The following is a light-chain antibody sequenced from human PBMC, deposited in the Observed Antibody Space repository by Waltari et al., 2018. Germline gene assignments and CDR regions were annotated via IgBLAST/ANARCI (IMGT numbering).Light chain of an antibody. CDR3: SSRNGRANQVV. Sequence: SSELTQDPAVSVALGQTVRFTCQGYSLRTSYASWYQLKPGQAPVLVIYGKDKRPPGIPDRISGYSSGTTSALTITGAQAEDEADYYCSSRNGRANQVVFAGGTKVTVL. CDR2: GKD. CDR1: SLRTSY. J-gene: IGLJ3*02. V-gene: IGLV3-19*01.